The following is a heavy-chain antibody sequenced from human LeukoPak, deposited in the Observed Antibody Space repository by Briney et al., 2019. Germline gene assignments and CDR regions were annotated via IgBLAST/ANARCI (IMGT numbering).Heavy chain of an antibody. Sequence: SETLSLTCTVSSGSISTSNYYWGWVRQPPGKALEWIGNIFYSGSTYYSPSLKSRVTISLDTSRNQFSLKLNSVTAADTAVYYCALQNDSSPFDYWGQGTLVTVSS. CDR3: ALQNDSSPFDY. D-gene: IGHD3-22*01. V-gene: IGHV4-39*07. CDR2: IFYSGST. CDR1: SGSISTSNYY. J-gene: IGHJ4*02.